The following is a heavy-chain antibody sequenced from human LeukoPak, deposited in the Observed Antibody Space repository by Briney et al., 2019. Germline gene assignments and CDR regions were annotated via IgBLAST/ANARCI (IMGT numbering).Heavy chain of an antibody. Sequence: PGGSLRLSCAASGFSLSNCWMSWVRQAPGKGLEWVANTNQEGSEKYYVDSVKGRFTISKDNAKNSLYLQMNSLRDEDTAVYYCARDPKWLDYWGQGTLVTVSS. CDR3: ARDPKWLDY. D-gene: IGHD5-12*01. CDR1: GFSLSNCW. V-gene: IGHV3-7*01. CDR2: TNQEGSEK. J-gene: IGHJ4*02.